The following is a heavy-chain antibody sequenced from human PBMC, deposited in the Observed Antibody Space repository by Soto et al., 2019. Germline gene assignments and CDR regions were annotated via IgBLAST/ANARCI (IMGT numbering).Heavy chain of an antibody. Sequence: ASVTVSCQASGYTFTSYGISWVRQAPGQGLEWMGWISAYNGNTNYAQKLQGRVTMTTDTSTSTAYMELRSLRSDDTAVYYCAKTGTGDWFDPWGQGTLVTVSS. D-gene: IGHD1-1*01. CDR1: GYTFTSYG. CDR3: AKTGTGDWFDP. CDR2: ISAYNGNT. J-gene: IGHJ5*02. V-gene: IGHV1-18*01.